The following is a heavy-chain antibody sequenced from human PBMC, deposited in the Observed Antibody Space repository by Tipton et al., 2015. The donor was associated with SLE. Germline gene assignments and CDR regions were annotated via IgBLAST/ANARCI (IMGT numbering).Heavy chain of an antibody. V-gene: IGHV3-23*01. J-gene: IGHJ3*02. Sequence: GSLRLSCAASGFTFSSYAMSWVRQAPGKGLEWVSAISGSGGSTYYADSVKGRFTISRDNSKNTLYLQMNSLRAEDTAVYYCAKAPGHRDAFDIWGQGTMVTVSS. CDR3: AKAPGHRDAFDI. CDR1: GFTFSSYA. CDR2: ISGSGGST.